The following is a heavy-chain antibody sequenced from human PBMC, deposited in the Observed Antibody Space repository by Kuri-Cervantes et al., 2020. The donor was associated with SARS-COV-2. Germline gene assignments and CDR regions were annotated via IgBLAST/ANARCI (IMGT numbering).Heavy chain of an antibody. Sequence: GESLKISCAASGFTFSSYQMNWVRQAPGKGLEWVSGINSSSSYIYYAVSGQGRFTISRDNSKNSLYLKMHSLRAADTSVYYCARGRNFYDSSGQSYWGQGTLVTVSS. V-gene: IGHV3-21*05. CDR3: ARGRNFYDSSGQSY. D-gene: IGHD3-22*01. J-gene: IGHJ4*02. CDR1: GFTFSSYQ. CDR2: INSSSSYI.